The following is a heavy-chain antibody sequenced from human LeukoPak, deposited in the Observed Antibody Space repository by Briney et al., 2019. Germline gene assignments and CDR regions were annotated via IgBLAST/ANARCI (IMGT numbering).Heavy chain of an antibody. J-gene: IGHJ4*02. Sequence: PGGSLSPSCEASGFTFNNFWMAWVRQAPGKGREWGANISHDGSARYYGDSVQGRFTIPRDDAKKSLFLQMNSLGADDTALYYCARDNSGFEYWGQGTMVTVSS. CDR1: GFTFNNFW. CDR3: ARDNSGFEY. CDR2: ISHDGSAR. V-gene: IGHV3-7*01. D-gene: IGHD6-19*01.